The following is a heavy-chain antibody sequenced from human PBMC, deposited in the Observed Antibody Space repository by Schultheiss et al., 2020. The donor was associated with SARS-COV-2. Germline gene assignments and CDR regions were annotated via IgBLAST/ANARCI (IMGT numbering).Heavy chain of an antibody. CDR3: ARRDTIVGAIAYFDY. CDR2: INHSGST. D-gene: IGHD1-26*01. Sequence: SETLSLTCTVSGGSISSYYWSWIRQPPGKGLEWIGEINHSGSTNYNPSLKSRVTISVDTSKNQFSLKLSSVTAADTAVYYCARRDTIVGAIAYFDYWGQGTLVTVSS. V-gene: IGHV4-34*01. CDR1: GGSISSYY. J-gene: IGHJ4*02.